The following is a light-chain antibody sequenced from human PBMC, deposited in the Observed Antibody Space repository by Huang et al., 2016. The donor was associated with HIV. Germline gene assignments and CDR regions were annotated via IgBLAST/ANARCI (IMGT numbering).Light chain of an antibody. V-gene: IGKV1-33*01. CDR3: QHYDSLPPWT. CDR2: DAS. CDR1: QDIGNY. J-gene: IGKJ1*01. Sequence: DIQMAQSPSSLSASVGDRVTITCQASQDIGNYVNWYQQKPGKAPKVLLYDASNLETGVPSRFSGSGSGTAFTFTINSLQPEDIATYYCQHYDSLPPWTFGKGTKVEIK.